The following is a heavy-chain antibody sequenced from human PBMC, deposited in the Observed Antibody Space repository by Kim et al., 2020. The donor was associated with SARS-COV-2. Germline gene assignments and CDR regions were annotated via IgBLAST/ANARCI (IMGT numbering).Heavy chain of an antibody. V-gene: IGHV4-34*01. J-gene: IGHJ5*02. CDR1: GGSFSGYY. Sequence: SETLSLTCAVYGGSFSGYYWSWIRQPPGKGLEWIGEINHSGSTNYNPSLKSRVTISVDTSKNQFSLKLSSVTAADTAVYYCARGLNYYGSGSYYTGVRGSRNWFDPWGQGTLVTVSS. CDR3: ARGLNYYGSGSYYTGVRGSRNWFDP. D-gene: IGHD3-10*01. CDR2: INHSGST.